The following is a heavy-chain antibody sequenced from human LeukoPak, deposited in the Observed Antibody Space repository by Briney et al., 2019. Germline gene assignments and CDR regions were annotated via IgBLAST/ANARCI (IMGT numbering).Heavy chain of an antibody. V-gene: IGHV5-51*01. J-gene: IGHJ4*02. CDR2: IYPGDSYT. D-gene: IGHD5-18*01. Sequence: GESLKISCKGSGYTFTNYWIGLVRQMPGKGLGWMGLIYPGDSYTRYSPSFQGQVTISADKSLNTAYLQWSSLKASDTAMYFCARTSGYSYGIDYWGPGTLVTVSS. CDR3: ARTSGYSYGIDY. CDR1: GYTFTNYW.